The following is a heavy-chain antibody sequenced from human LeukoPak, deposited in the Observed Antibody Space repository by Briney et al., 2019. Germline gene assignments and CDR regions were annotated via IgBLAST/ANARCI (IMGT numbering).Heavy chain of an antibody. J-gene: IGHJ4*02. V-gene: IGHV3-23*01. CDR3: AKDRPNYYGSNGHYYKLNGDC. CDR2: ITSSGDAT. D-gene: IGHD3-22*01. Sequence: GGSLRLSCAASGFTFSSYAMSWVRQAPGKGLEWVSSITSSGDATYYADSVKGRFTISRDNSDNTLYLQMNSLRAEDTAVYYCAKDRPNYYGSNGHYYKLNGDCWGQGTLVTVSS. CDR1: GFTFSSYA.